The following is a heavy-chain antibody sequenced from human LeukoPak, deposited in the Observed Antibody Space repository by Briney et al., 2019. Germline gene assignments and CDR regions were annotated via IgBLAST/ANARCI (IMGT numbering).Heavy chain of an antibody. CDR2: ISSGSTI. CDR1: GFTFSSYE. V-gene: IGHV3-48*03. Sequence: GGSLRLSCAASGFTFSSYEMNWVRQAPGKGLEWVSYISSGSTIYDADSVKGRFTISRDNAKNSLYLQMNSLRAEDTAVYHCARESIAVAGAPFDYWGQGTLVTVSS. CDR3: ARESIAVAGAPFDY. J-gene: IGHJ4*02. D-gene: IGHD6-19*01.